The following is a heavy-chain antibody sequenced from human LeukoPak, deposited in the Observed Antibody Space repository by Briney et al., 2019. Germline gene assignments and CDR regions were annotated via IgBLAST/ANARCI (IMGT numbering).Heavy chain of an antibody. D-gene: IGHD3-10*01. J-gene: IGHJ4*02. CDR1: GFTFSSYA. Sequence: GGSLRLSCAASGFTFSSYAMSWVRQAPGKGLEWVSAISGSGGSTYYADSVKGRFTISRDNSKNTLYLQMNSLRAEDTAVYYCSKAFKRDPLPGKARFDYWGQGTMVTVSS. CDR2: ISGSGGST. V-gene: IGHV3-23*01. CDR3: SKAFKRDPLPGKARFDY.